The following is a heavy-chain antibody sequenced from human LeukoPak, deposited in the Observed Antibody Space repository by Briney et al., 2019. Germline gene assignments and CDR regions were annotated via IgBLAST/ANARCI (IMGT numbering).Heavy chain of an antibody. D-gene: IGHD5-18*01. CDR1: GYTFTGYY. CDR2: INPNSCGT. J-gene: IGHJ6*03. V-gene: IGHV1-2*02. Sequence: ASVKVSCKASGYTFTGYYMHWVRQAPGQGLEWMGWINPNSCGTNYAQKFQGRVTMTRDTSISTAYMELSRLRSDDTAVYYCARDNDFKDTAMVSLYYYYYMDVWGKGTTVAVSS. CDR3: ARDNDFKDTAMVSLYYYYYMDV.